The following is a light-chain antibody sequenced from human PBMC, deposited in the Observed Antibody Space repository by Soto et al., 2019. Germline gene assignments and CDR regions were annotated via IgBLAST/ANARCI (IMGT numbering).Light chain of an antibody. Sequence: EIVLTQSPGTLSLSPGERATLSCRASQSVSSNYLAWYQRKPGQAPRLLIYGASSRATDIPNRFSGSGSGTDFTLTITRLEPEDFAVYFCQQYGGSPPTFGQGTTVEIK. CDR2: GAS. V-gene: IGKV3-20*01. CDR1: QSVSSNY. CDR3: QQYGGSPPT. J-gene: IGKJ1*01.